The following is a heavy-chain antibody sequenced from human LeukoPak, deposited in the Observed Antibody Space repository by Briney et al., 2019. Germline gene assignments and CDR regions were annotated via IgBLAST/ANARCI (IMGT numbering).Heavy chain of an antibody. CDR1: GFTFSSYW. CDR3: ARTGIAARPTVWFDP. J-gene: IGHJ5*02. CDR2: INSDGSST. D-gene: IGHD6-6*01. Sequence: GGSLRLSCAASGFTFSSYWMHWVRQAPGKGLVWASHINSDGSSTNYADSVKGRFTISRDNAKNTLYLQMNSLRAEDTAVYYCARTGIAARPTVWFDPWGQGTLVTVSS. V-gene: IGHV3-74*01.